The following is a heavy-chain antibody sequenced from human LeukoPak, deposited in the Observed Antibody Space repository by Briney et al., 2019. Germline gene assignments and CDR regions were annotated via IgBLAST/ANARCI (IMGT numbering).Heavy chain of an antibody. CDR2: INPSGGST. CDR1: GYTFTSYY. D-gene: IGHD2-8*01. J-gene: IGHJ6*02. V-gene: IGHV1-46*01. Sequence: ASVKVSCKASGYTFTSYYMHWARQAPGQGLEWMGIINPSGGSTSYAQKFQGRVTMTRDTSTSTVYMELSSLRSEDTAVYYCARDFIVLMVYESGYYGMDVWGQGTTVTVSS. CDR3: ARDFIVLMVYESGYYGMDV.